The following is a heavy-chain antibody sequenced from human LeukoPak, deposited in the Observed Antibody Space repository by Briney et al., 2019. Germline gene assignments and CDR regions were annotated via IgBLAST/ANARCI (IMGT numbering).Heavy chain of an antibody. V-gene: IGHV3-9*01. CDR3: AKDKYRTVTTSQGLDY. D-gene: IGHD4-17*01. Sequence: GRSLRLSCAASGFTFNDYAMHWVRQAPGKGLEWVSGISWNSGSIGYADSVKGRFTISRDNAKNSLYLQMNSLRAEDTALYYCAKDKYRTVTTSQGLDYWGQGTLVTVSS. CDR1: GFTFNDYA. CDR2: ISWNSGSI. J-gene: IGHJ4*02.